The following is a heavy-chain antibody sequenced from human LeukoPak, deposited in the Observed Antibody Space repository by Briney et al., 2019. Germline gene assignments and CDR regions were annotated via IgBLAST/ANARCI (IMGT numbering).Heavy chain of an antibody. CDR3: ARGNSGYLVY. CDR1: GYTFTGYY. D-gene: IGHD3-22*01. J-gene: IGHJ4*02. CDR2: ISAYNGNT. Sequence: GASVKVSCKASGYTFTGYYMHWVRQAPGQGLEWMGWISAYNGNTNYAQKLQGRVTMTTDTSTSTAYMELRSLRSDDTAVYYCARGNSGYLVYWGQGTLVTVSS. V-gene: IGHV1-18*04.